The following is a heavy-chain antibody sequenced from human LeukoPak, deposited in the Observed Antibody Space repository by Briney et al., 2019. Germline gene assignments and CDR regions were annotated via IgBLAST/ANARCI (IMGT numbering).Heavy chain of an antibody. J-gene: IGHJ6*03. D-gene: IGHD1-14*01. CDR2: IYTSGST. Sequence: SETLSLTCTVSGSISGYYWSWIRQPPGKGLEWIGYIYTSGSTNYNPSLESRVTISVDTSKNQFSLKLSSVTAADTAVYYCARAREDRGYYYYYYMDVWGKGTTVTVSS. V-gene: IGHV4-4*09. CDR1: GSISGYY. CDR3: ARAREDRGYYYYYYMDV.